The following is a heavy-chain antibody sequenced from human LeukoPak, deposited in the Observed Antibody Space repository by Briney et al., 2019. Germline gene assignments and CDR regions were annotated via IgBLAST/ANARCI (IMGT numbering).Heavy chain of an antibody. CDR1: GYTFTSYG. CDR3: AKAANNLNP. J-gene: IGHJ5*02. CDR2: LSAYNGNT. Sequence: ASVKVSCKASGYTFTSYGISWVRQAPGQGLAWMGWLSAYNGNTNYAQKLQGRVTMTTDTSTITAYMELRSLRADDTAVYYCAKAANNLNPWGQGTLVPVSS. V-gene: IGHV1-18*01. D-gene: IGHD1-14*01.